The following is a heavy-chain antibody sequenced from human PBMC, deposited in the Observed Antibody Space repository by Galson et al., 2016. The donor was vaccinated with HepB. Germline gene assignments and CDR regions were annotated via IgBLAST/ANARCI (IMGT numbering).Heavy chain of an antibody. CDR1: GESLSGDY. CDR3: ARDTNHGSGSLNGLDV. Sequence: SETLSLTCDVYGESLSGDYWSWIRQPPGKGLEWIGEINEYGNTNHNPSLRSRVTMSIDTSKNQFSLNLTSVTAADTAVYFCARDTNHGSGSLNGLDVWGQGTTVTVSS. J-gene: IGHJ6*02. D-gene: IGHD3-10*01. V-gene: IGHV4-34*01. CDR2: INEYGNT.